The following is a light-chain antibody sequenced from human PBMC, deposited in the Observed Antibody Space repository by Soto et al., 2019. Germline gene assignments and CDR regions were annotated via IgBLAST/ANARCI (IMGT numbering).Light chain of an antibody. J-gene: IGKJ1*01. CDR3: QQYNSYWT. V-gene: IGKV1-5*03. CDR1: QSISSW. Sequence: DIQMTQSPSTLSASVGDRVTITCRASQSISSWLAWYQQKPGKAPKLLIYKASSLESGVPSRSSGSGSGTEFTLTISSLQPDDFATYYCQQYNSYWTLGQGTKVEIK. CDR2: KAS.